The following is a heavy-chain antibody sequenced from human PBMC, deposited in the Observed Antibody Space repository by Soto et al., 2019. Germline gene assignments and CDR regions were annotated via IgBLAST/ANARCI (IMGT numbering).Heavy chain of an antibody. D-gene: IGHD3-3*01. CDR3: ARGGQDFWSGPFDY. CDR1: GGSISNYY. J-gene: IGHJ4*02. V-gene: IGHV4-4*07. Sequence: SETLSLTCTVSGGSISNYYCNWIRQPAGKGLEWIGRIDTSGSTNYNPPLKSRVTMSVDTSKQEFSLKLSSVTAADTALYYCARGGQDFWSGPFDYWGRGALVTVSS. CDR2: IDTSGST.